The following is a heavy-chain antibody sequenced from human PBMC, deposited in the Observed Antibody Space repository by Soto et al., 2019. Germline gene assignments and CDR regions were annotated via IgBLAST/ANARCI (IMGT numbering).Heavy chain of an antibody. V-gene: IGHV5-51*01. CDR2: IYPDDSET. D-gene: IGHD4-17*01. Sequence: GESLKISCNGSGYSFSSYWIGWVRQMPGKDLEWIGIIYPDDSETTYSPSFQGQVIISADKSISTAYLQWSSLKASDTAMYYCTRDLDYGGNSDSIDIWGQGTMVTVSS. CDR3: TRDLDYGGNSDSIDI. CDR1: GYSFSSYW. J-gene: IGHJ3*02.